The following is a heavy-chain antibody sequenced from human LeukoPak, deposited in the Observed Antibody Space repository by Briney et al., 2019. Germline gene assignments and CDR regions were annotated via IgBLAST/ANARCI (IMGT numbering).Heavy chain of an antibody. CDR1: GGTFSSYA. CDR3: ARDIRHYGSGADFDY. V-gene: IGHV1-69*13. J-gene: IGHJ4*02. CDR2: IIPIFGTA. D-gene: IGHD3-10*01. Sequence: SVKVSCKASGGTFSSYAISWVRQAPGQGLEWMGGIIPIFGTANYAQKFQGRVTITADESTSTAYMELSSLRSEDTAVYYCARDIRHYGSGADFDYWGQGTLVTVSS.